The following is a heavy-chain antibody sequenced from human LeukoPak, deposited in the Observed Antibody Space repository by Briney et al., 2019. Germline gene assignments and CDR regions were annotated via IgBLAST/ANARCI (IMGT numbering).Heavy chain of an antibody. CDR1: GFTFSSYG. CDR2: ISYDGSNK. J-gene: IGHJ4*02. CDR3: ARDRGSWFGELSYYFDY. V-gene: IGHV3-30*03. D-gene: IGHD3-10*01. Sequence: PGRSLRLSCAASGFTFSSYGMHWVRQAPGKGLEWVAVISYDGSNKYYADSVKGRFTISRDNSKNTLYLQMNSLRAEDTAVYYCARDRGSWFGELSYYFDYWGQGTLVTVSS.